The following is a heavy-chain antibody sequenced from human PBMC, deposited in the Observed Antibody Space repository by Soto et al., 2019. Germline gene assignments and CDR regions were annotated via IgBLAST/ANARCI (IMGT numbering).Heavy chain of an antibody. CDR2: INHSGST. V-gene: IGHV4-34*01. CDR1: GGSFSGYY. CDR3: ARGGGSGWYGLGYDY. D-gene: IGHD6-19*01. Sequence: QVQLQQWGAGLLKPSETLSLTCAVYGGSFSGYYWSWIRQPPGKGLGWIGEINHSGSTNYNPSLKSRVTISVDTSKNQFSLKLSSVTAADTAVYYCARGGGSGWYGLGYDYWGQGTLVTVSS. J-gene: IGHJ4*02.